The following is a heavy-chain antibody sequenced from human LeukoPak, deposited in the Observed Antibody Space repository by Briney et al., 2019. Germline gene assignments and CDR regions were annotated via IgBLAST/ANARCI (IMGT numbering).Heavy chain of an antibody. CDR3: ARELYDFWSGYLNWFDP. Sequence: SETLSLTCTVSGGSISSSSYYWGWIRQPPGKGLEWIGSIYYSGSTYYNPSLKSRVTISVDTSKNQFSLKLSSVTAADTAVYYCARELYDFWSGYLNWFDPWGQGTLVTVSS. D-gene: IGHD3-3*01. J-gene: IGHJ5*02. CDR2: IYYSGST. CDR1: GGSISSSSYY. V-gene: IGHV4-39*07.